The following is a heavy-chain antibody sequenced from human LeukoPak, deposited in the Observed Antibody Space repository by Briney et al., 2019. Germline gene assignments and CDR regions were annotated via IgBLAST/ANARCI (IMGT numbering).Heavy chain of an antibody. CDR3: ARSGANLRVFDY. V-gene: IGHV4-34*01. CDR1: GGSFSGYY. D-gene: IGHD1-26*01. Sequence: PSETLSLTCAVYGGSFSGYYWSWIRQPPGKGLDWIGEINHSGSTNYNPSLKSRVTISVDTSKNQFSLKLSSVTAADTAVYYCARSGANLRVFDYWGQGTLVTVSS. J-gene: IGHJ4*02. CDR2: INHSGST.